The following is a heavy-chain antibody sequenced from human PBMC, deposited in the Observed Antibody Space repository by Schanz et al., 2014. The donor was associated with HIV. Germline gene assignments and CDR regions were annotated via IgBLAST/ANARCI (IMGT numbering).Heavy chain of an antibody. CDR1: GFTFRNYG. Sequence: VHLVESGGGVVQPGKSLRLSCAASGFTFRNYGIHWVRQAPGKGLSWVANINEDGSEKYYVDSVKGRFTISRDNAKNSLHLQMNSLRAEDTAVYYCARFKGYRSGWPGSNWFDPWGQGTLVTVSS. J-gene: IGHJ5*02. CDR3: ARFKGYRSGWPGSNWFDP. CDR2: INEDGSEK. V-gene: IGHV3-7*01. D-gene: IGHD6-19*01.